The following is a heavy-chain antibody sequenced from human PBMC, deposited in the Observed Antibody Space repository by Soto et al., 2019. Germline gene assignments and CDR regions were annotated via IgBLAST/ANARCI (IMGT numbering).Heavy chain of an antibody. D-gene: IGHD3-16*01. V-gene: IGHV3-23*01. CDR1: GFTFSSYA. Sequence: GSLRLSCAVSGFTFSSYAMSWVRQAPGKGLEWVSAISGSGGSTYYADSVKGQFTISRDNYKNTLYLQMNSLRAEDTAVYYCAKGSEIRDYYYYGMDVWGQGTTVTVSS. J-gene: IGHJ6*02. CDR2: ISGSGGST. CDR3: AKGSEIRDYYYYGMDV.